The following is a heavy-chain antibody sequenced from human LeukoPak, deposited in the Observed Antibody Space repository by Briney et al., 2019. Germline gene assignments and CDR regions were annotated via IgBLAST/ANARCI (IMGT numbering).Heavy chain of an antibody. V-gene: IGHV4-59*08. CDR3: ASSTIALLGAFDI. Sequence: SETLSLTCTVFGGSISSYYWSWIRQPPGKGLEWIGCTYYSGSTNYNPSLKSRVTISVDTSKNQFSLKLSSVTAADTAVYYCASSTIALLGAFDIWGQGTMVTVSS. D-gene: IGHD2-21*01. CDR2: TYYSGST. J-gene: IGHJ3*02. CDR1: GGSISSYY.